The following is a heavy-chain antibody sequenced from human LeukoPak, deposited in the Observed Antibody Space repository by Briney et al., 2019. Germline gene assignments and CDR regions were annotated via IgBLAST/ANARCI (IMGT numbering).Heavy chain of an antibody. Sequence: GGSLRLSCAASAFTVSDNYMNWVRQAPGKGLEWVAFIRYDGSNKYYADSVKGRFTISRDNSKNTLYLQMNSLRAEDTAVYYCAKKNSLSDYCISTSSLGYFDFWGQETRVTVSS. D-gene: IGHD2-2*01. CDR1: AFTVSDNY. J-gene: IGHJ4*02. CDR3: AKKNSLSDYCISTSSLGYFDF. V-gene: IGHV3-30*02. CDR2: IRYDGSNK.